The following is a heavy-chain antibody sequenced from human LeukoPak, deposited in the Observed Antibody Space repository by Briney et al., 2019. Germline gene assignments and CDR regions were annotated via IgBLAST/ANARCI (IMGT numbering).Heavy chain of an antibody. CDR3: AREEGYSYGYFDY. Sequence: GGSLRLSCAASGFTFSSYAMHWVRQAPGKGLKWVAVISYDGSNKYYADSVKGRFTISRDNSKNTLYLQMNSLRAEDTAVYYCAREEGYSYGYFDYWGQGTLVTVSS. J-gene: IGHJ4*02. V-gene: IGHV3-30-3*01. CDR1: GFTFSSYA. D-gene: IGHD5-18*01. CDR2: ISYDGSNK.